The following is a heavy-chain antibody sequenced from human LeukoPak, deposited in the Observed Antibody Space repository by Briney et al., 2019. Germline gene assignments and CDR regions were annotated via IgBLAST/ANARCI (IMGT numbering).Heavy chain of an antibody. Sequence: PGGSLGLSCAASGFTFNNYWMHWVRQAPGKGLVWVSRIDSDGSNTNYADSVKGRFTVSRDNAKNTLYLQMNSLRAEDTAVYYCARDDYGDYYFDYWGQGTLVTVSS. D-gene: IGHD4-17*01. CDR2: IDSDGSNT. CDR1: GFTFNNYW. CDR3: ARDDYGDYYFDY. V-gene: IGHV3-74*01. J-gene: IGHJ4*02.